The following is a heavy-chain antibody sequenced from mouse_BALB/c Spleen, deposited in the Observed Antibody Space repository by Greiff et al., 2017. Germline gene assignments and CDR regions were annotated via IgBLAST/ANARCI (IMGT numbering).Heavy chain of an antibody. CDR1: GFSLSRYS. CDR2: IWAGGST. J-gene: IGHJ3*01. D-gene: IGHD2-1*01. Sequence: VQLVESGPGLVAPSQSLSITCTVSGFSLSRYSVHWVRQPPGKGLEWLGVIWAGGSTNYNSALMSRLSISKDNSKSQVFLKMNSLQTDDTAMYYCARDNGNYENWFAYWGQGTLVTVSA. V-gene: IGHV2-9*02. CDR3: ARDNGNYENWFAY.